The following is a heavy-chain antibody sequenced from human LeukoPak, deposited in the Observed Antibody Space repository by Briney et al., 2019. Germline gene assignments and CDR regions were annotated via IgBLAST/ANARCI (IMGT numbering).Heavy chain of an antibody. CDR2: IYYSGST. CDR1: GGSISSRGYY. J-gene: IGHJ5*02. CDR3: ARGGGFDP. Sequence: PSETLSLTCAVSGGSISSRGYYWSWIRQPPGKGLEWIGYIYYSGSTNYNPSLKSRVTISVDTSKNQFSLKLSSVTAADTAVYYCARGGGFDPWGQGTLVSVSS. D-gene: IGHD3-16*01. V-gene: IGHV4-61*08.